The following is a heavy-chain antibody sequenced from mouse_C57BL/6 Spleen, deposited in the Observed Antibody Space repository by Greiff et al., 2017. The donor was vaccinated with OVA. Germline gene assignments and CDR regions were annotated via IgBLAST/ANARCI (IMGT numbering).Heavy chain of an antibody. CDR3: AREDYGSDY. J-gene: IGHJ2*01. Sequence: DVKLQESGPGLVKPSQSLSLTCSVTGYSITSGYYWNWIRQFPGNKLEWMGYISYDGSNNYNPSLKNRISITRDTSKNRFFLKLNSVTTEDTATYYCAREDYGSDYWGQGTTLTVSS. CDR1: GYSITSGYY. D-gene: IGHD1-1*01. V-gene: IGHV3-6*01. CDR2: ISYDGSN.